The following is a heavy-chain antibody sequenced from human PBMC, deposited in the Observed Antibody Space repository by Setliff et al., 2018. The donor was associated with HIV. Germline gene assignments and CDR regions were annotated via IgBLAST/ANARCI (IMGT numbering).Heavy chain of an antibody. V-gene: IGHV4-34*01. CDR1: GGSFSGYY. Sequence: SETLSLTCAVYGGSFSGYYWTWIRQSPSGLEWIGEVNHRGIANSSPSLKSRVTISIDTSKNQFSLRLTSVTAADTALYYCARAQIAAPRPYEYWGQGTLVTVSS. CDR3: ARAQIAAPRPYEY. D-gene: IGHD6-6*01. CDR2: VNHRGIA. J-gene: IGHJ4*02.